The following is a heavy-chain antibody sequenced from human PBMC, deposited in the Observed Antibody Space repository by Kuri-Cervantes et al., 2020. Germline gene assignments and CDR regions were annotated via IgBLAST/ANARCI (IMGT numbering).Heavy chain of an antibody. J-gene: IGHJ6*02. Sequence: GESPKIPCAAPGFTFRSYAMSWVRQAPGKGLEWVSAISGSGGSTHHADSVKGRFTISRDNSKNTLYLQMNSLRAEDTAVYYCSRVPALRFLEWLLQTHLVEEGYYGMDVRGQGTTVTVSS. D-gene: IGHD3-3*01. CDR1: GFTFRSYA. V-gene: IGHV3-23*01. CDR2: ISGSGGST. CDR3: SRVPALRFLEWLLQTHLVEEGYYGMDV.